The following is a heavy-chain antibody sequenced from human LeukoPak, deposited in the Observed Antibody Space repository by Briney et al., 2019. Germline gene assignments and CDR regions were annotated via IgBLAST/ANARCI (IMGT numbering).Heavy chain of an antibody. CDR1: GYTFTVYY. CDR3: AREEGYCSGGSCYSYYYGMDV. CDR2: INPNSGGT. V-gene: IGHV1-2*02. D-gene: IGHD2-15*01. J-gene: IGHJ6*02. Sequence: GASVTVSFKASGYTFTVYYMHWVRQAPGQGREWMGWINPNSGGTNYSQKFQGRVTMTRDTSISTAYMELSRLRSDDTAVYYCAREEGYCSGGSCYSYYYGMDVWGQGTTVTVSS.